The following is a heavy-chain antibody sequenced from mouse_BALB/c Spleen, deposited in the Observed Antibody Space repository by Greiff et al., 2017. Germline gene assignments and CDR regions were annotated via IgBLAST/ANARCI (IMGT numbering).Heavy chain of an antibody. D-gene: IGHD2-1*01. Sequence: QVQLQQPGAELVKPGASVKLSCKASGYTFTSYWIHWVKLRPGQGFEWIGEINPSNGGTNYNEKFKRKATLTVDKSSSTAYMQLSSLTSEDSAVYYCTIGGKGFDYWGQGTTLTVSS. J-gene: IGHJ2*01. CDR3: TIGGKGFDY. V-gene: IGHV1S16*01. CDR1: GYTFTSYW. CDR2: INPSNGGT.